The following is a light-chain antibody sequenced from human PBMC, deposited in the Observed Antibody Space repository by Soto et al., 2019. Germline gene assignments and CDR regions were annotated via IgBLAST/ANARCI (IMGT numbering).Light chain of an antibody. Sequence: EVVLSQSPGTLSLSPGERATLSCRASQSVSSSYLAWYQQKPGQAPRLLIYAASSRATGIPDRFSGSGSGTDFTLTISRLEPEDFAVYYWQQDGSSPQMTFGQGTKLDI. J-gene: IGKJ1*01. CDR2: AAS. V-gene: IGKV3-20*01. CDR3: QQDGSSPQMT. CDR1: QSVSSSY.